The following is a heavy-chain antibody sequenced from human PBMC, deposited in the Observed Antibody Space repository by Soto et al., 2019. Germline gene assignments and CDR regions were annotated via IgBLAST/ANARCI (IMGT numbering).Heavy chain of an antibody. CDR1: ANTFINNY. J-gene: IGHJ4*02. CDR2: FNPRGGTT. Sequence: QVQLLQSGAEVKKPGASVRISCKSSANTFINNYINWVRQAPGQGLEWLGVFNPRGGTTRYAQKLQGRVTMTGDTSTRTVFMELSNLKSEDTAVYYCARVYGLVQYDDFWSGYYDYWGQGTLVIVS. CDR3: ARVYGLVQYDDFWSGYYDY. D-gene: IGHD3-3*01. V-gene: IGHV1-46*01.